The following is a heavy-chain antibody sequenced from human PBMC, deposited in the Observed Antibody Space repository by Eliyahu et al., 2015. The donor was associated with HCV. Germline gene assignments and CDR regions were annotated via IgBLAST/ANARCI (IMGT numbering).Heavy chain of an antibody. J-gene: IGHJ4*02. V-gene: IGHV4-34*01. CDR3: ASSPTTAYYGSGSYPGY. D-gene: IGHD3-10*01. CDR2: INHSGST. CDR1: GGSFXXYY. Sequence: QVQLQQWGAGLLKPSETLSLTCAVYGGSFXXYYWSWIRQPPGKGLEWIGEINHSGSTNYNPTLKSRVTISVDTSKNQFSLKLSSVTAADTAVYYCASSPTTAYYGSGSYPGYWGQGTLVTVSS.